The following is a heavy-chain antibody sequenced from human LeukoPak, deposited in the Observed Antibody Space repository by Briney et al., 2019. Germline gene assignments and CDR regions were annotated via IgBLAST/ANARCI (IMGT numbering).Heavy chain of an antibody. J-gene: IGHJ6*02. Sequence: GESLKISCKGSGYSFTSYWIGRVRQMPGKGLEWMGIIYPGDSDTRYSPSFQGQVTISADKSISTAYLQWSSLKASDTAMYYCASGSNPFYYGMDVWGQGTTVTVSS. CDR1: GYSFTSYW. CDR2: IYPGDSDT. CDR3: ASGSNPFYYGMDV. D-gene: IGHD1-26*01. V-gene: IGHV5-51*01.